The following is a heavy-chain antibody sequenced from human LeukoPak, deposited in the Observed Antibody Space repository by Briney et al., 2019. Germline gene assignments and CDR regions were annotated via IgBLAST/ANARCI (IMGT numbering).Heavy chain of an antibody. CDR2: ISYDGSDK. Sequence: PGGSLRLSCAASGFTFSNYAMHWVRQAPGKGLEWVAVISYDGSDKYYADSVKGRFTISRDNSKNTLYLQMNSLRPEDTAVYYRARDWGRRYSSGWYGDFDYWGQGTLVTVSS. D-gene: IGHD6-19*01. CDR1: GFTFSNYA. V-gene: IGHV3-30-3*01. CDR3: ARDWGRRYSSGWYGDFDY. J-gene: IGHJ4*02.